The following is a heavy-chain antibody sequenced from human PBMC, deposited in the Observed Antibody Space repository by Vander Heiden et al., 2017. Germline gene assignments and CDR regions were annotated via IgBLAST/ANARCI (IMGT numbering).Heavy chain of an antibody. CDR3: AKEYSGSYQSYYYYGMDV. Sequence: EVQLLEAGGGLVQPGGSLRLSCAASGFTFSSYALSWVRQAQGKGLEVVSAIRCMCGSTYYADSVKGRFTISRDNSKNTLYLQMNSLRAEDTAVYYCAKEYSGSYQSYYYYGMDVWGQGTTVTVSS. J-gene: IGHJ6*02. CDR1: GFTFSSYA. V-gene: IGHV3-23*01. CDR2: IRCMCGST. D-gene: IGHD1-26*01.